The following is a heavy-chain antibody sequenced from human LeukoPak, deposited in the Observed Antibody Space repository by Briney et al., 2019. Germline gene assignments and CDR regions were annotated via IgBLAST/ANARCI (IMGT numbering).Heavy chain of an antibody. Sequence: SETLSLTCAVYGGXFSGYYCSWIRQPPGKGLEWIGEINHSGSANYNPSLKSRVTISVDMSKNQFSLKLSSVTAADTAVYYCARARGDYYDSSGYYSAFDYWGQGTLVTVSS. D-gene: IGHD3-22*01. CDR1: GGXFSGYY. V-gene: IGHV4-34*01. J-gene: IGHJ4*02. CDR2: INHSGSA. CDR3: ARARGDYYDSSGYYSAFDY.